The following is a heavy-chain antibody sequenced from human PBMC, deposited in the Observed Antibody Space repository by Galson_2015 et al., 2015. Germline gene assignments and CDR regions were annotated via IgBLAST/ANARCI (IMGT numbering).Heavy chain of an antibody. J-gene: IGHJ4*02. CDR1: GFTFSSYW. CDR3: ARAEGDEKDYGDYVF. CDR2: IKQDGSEK. D-gene: IGHD4-17*01. V-gene: IGHV3-7*01. Sequence: SLRLSCAASGFTFSSYWMSWVRQAPGKGLEWVASIKQDGSEKYYVDSVKGRFTISRDNAKNSLYLQMNSLRAEDTAVYYCARAEGDEKDYGDYVFWGQGTLVTVSS.